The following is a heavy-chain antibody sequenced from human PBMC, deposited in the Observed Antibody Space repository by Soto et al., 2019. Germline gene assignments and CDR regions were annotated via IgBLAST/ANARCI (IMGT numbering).Heavy chain of an antibody. CDR1: GGSISSSSYY. D-gene: IGHD6-13*01. J-gene: IGHJ6*02. V-gene: IGHV4-39*01. CDR3: ARYRSSWYFNYYSGMDV. Sequence: SGTLSLTCTVSGGSISSSSYYWGWIRQPPGKGLEWIGSIYYSGSTYYNPSLKSRVTISVDTSKNQFSLKLSSVTAADTAVYYCARYRSSWYFNYYSGMDVWGQGTTVTVSS. CDR2: IYYSGST.